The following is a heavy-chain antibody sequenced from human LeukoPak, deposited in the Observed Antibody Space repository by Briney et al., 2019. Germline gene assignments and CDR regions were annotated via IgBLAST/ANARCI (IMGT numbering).Heavy chain of an antibody. CDR2: ISSSGSTI. D-gene: IGHD3-10*01. V-gene: IGHV3-11*01. J-gene: IGHJ6*02. Sequence: GGSLRLSSAPSGFTFSDYYMSCISQAAGKGLEWVSYISSSGSTIYYADSVKGRFTIPRDHAKHSLYLQMNSLRAEDTAVYYCARDPPLVRGVIITIYYGMDVWGQGTTVTVS. CDR1: GFTFSDYY. CDR3: ARDPPLVRGVIITIYYGMDV.